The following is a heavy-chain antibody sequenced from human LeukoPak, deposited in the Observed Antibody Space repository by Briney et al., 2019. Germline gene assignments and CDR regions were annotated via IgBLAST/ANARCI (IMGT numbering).Heavy chain of an antibody. J-gene: IGHJ6*04. CDR3: ARDLPDSSGSNTPYGMDV. CDR1: GYTFTSYG. V-gene: IGHV1-18*04. CDR2: ISAYNGNT. D-gene: IGHD6-19*01. Sequence: ASVKVSCKASGYTFTSYGISWVRQAPGQGLEWMGWISAYNGNTNYAQKLQGRVTMTTDTSTSTAYMELRSLRSDDTAVYYCARDLPDSSGSNTPYGMDVWGKGTTVTVSS.